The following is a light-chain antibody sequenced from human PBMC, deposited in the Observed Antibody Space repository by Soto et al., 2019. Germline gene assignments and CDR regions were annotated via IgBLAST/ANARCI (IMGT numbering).Light chain of an antibody. V-gene: IGLV2-14*01. CDR2: EVT. CDR3: SSYTFTSTLYV. J-gene: IGLJ1*01. Sequence: SVLTQPSSLSVSPGQSITISCTGSSSDVGGHNYVSWYQQHPGKAPKLMIYEVTKRPSGVSNRFSGSKSGNTASLTISGLQAEDEADYYCSSYTFTSTLYVFGTGTKVTVL. CDR1: SSDVGGHNY.